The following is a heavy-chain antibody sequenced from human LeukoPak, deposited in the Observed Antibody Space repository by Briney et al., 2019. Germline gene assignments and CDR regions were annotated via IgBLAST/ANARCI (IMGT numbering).Heavy chain of an antibody. V-gene: IGHV4-34*01. CDR2: IYYSGST. CDR3: ARLGAYYDYVWGSYRYTPFDY. J-gene: IGHJ4*02. D-gene: IGHD3-16*02. CDR1: GGSFSGYY. Sequence: SETLSLTCAVYGGSFSGYYWGWIRQPPGKGLEWIGSIYYSGSTYYNPSLKSRVTISVDTSKNQFSLKLSSVTAADTAVYYCARLGAYYDYVWGSYRYTPFDYWGQGTLVTVSS.